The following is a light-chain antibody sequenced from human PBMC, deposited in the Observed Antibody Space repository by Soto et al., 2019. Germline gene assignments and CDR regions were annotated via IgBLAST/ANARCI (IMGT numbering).Light chain of an antibody. CDR3: SSYTSSTTFV. J-gene: IGLJ1*01. CDR1: SSDIGGYNY. CDR2: DVT. Sequence: QPVLTQPASVSGSPGQSITISCTGTSSDIGGYNYVSWYQQHPGKAPKLLISDVTNRPSGVSNRFSGSKSANTASLTISGLQAEDEAEYYCSSYTSSTTFVFGPGTKVTVL. V-gene: IGLV2-14*03.